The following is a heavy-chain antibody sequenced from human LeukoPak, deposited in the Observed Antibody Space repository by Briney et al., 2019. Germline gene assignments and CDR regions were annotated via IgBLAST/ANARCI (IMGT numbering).Heavy chain of an antibody. CDR1: GFTFSSYG. D-gene: IGHD5/OR15-5a*01. CDR2: INHSGST. CDR3: ASRRVYAQRWFDP. Sequence: GSLRLSCAASGFTFSSYGMSWIRQPPGKGLEWIGEINHSGSTNYNPSLKSRVTISVDTSKNQFSLKLSSVTAADTAVYYCASRRVYAQRWFDPWGQGTLVTVSS. J-gene: IGHJ5*02. V-gene: IGHV4-34*01.